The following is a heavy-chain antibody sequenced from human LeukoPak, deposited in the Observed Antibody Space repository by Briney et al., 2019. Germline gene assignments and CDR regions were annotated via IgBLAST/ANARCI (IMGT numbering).Heavy chain of an antibody. Sequence: QPGGSLRLSCAASGFTFSSYEMNWVRQAPGRGLEWVSYISSSGNTIYYADSVKGRFTISRDNAKNSLYLQMNSLRAEDTAVYYCARDQSEGGYIYGSSAFDIWGQGTMVTVSS. D-gene: IGHD5-18*01. V-gene: IGHV3-48*03. CDR1: GFTFSSYE. CDR3: ARDQSEGGYIYGSSAFDI. J-gene: IGHJ3*02. CDR2: ISSSGNTI.